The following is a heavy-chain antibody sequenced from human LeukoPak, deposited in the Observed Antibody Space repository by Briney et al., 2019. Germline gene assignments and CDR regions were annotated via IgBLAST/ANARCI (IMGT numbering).Heavy chain of an antibody. Sequence: GGSLRLSCAASGFTFSSYGMHWVRQAPGKGLEWVAVIWYDGSNKYYADSVKGRFTISRDNSKNTLYLQMNSLRAEDTAVYYRAKGLLWYFDYWGQGTLVTVSS. J-gene: IGHJ4*02. CDR3: AKGLLWYFDY. D-gene: IGHD2-2*01. CDR1: GFTFSSYG. V-gene: IGHV3-33*06. CDR2: IWYDGSNK.